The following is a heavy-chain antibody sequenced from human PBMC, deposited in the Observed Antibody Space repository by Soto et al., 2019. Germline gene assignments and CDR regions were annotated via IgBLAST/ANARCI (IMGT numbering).Heavy chain of an antibody. CDR3: AKERRYGYKYYFDY. Sequence: QVQLQESGPGLVKPSETLSLTCTVSGGSISSYYWSWIRQPPGKGLEWIGYIYNSGSSNYNPSLKSRVTISVDTSKNQFPLKLSSVTAADTAVYYCAKERRYGYKYYFDYWGQGILVTLSS. D-gene: IGHD5-12*01. V-gene: IGHV4-59*01. CDR2: IYNSGSS. J-gene: IGHJ4*02. CDR1: GGSISSYY.